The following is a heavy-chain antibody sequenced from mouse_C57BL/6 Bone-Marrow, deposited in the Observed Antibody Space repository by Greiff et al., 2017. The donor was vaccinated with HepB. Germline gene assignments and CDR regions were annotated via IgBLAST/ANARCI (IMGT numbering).Heavy chain of an antibody. D-gene: IGHD2-4*01. J-gene: IGHJ3*01. CDR3: ARQGLRGAY. CDR1: GFTFSSYG. CDR2: ISSGGSYT. V-gene: IGHV5-6*01. Sequence: EVNVVESGGDLVKPGGSLKLSCAASGFTFSSYGLSWVRQTPDKRLEWVATISSGGSYTYYPDSVKGRFTISRDNAKNTLYLQMSSLKSEDTAMYYCARQGLRGAYWGQGTLVTVSA.